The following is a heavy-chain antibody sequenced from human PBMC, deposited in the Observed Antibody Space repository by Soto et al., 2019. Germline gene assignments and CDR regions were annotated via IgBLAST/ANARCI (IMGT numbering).Heavy chain of an antibody. V-gene: IGHV4-30-4*01. CDR3: ATATGARYSHS. CDR1: GGSISSGDYY. D-gene: IGHD2-2*01. CDR2: IYYSGST. Sequence: TLSLACTVSGGSISSGDYYWSWIRQPPGKGLEWIGYIYYSGSTYYNPSLKSRVTISVDTSKNQFSLKLSSVTAADTAVYYCATATGARYSHSWRHGTLITVSS. J-gene: IGHJ5*01.